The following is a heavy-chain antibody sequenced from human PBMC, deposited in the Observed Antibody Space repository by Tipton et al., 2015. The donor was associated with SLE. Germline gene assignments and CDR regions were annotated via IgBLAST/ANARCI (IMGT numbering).Heavy chain of an antibody. CDR3: GRANGYCSGGTCYYYGMDV. V-gene: IGHV3-72*01. CDR1: GFRFSDHY. Sequence: SLRLSCAGSGFRFSDHYMDWVRQAPGMGLEWVGRARNGANRYTTEYAASVKGRFTLARDDSKDSMWLQMGSLKTEDTAVYYCGRANGYCSGGTCYYYGMDVWGQGTTVTVSS. CDR2: ARNGANRYTT. J-gene: IGHJ6*02. D-gene: IGHD2-15*01.